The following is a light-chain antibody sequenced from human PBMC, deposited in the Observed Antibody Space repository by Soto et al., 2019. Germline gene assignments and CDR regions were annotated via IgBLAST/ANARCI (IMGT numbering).Light chain of an antibody. CDR2: EVV. CDR3: SSYAGTNRV. CDR1: KNDIGVYDF. V-gene: IGLV2-8*01. Sequence: QSALTQPPSASGSPGQSVTISCTGTKNDIGVYDFVSWYQHHPGKAPRLIIYEVVQRPSGVPDRFSGSKSGNTASLTVSGLQAEDEAEYYCSSYAGTNRVFGTGTKVTVL. J-gene: IGLJ1*01.